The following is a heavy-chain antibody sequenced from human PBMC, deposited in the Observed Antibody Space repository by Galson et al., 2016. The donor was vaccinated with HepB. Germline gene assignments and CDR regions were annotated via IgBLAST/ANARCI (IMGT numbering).Heavy chain of an antibody. V-gene: IGHV5-51*01. CDR3: ARHPFLYYNSGGPLLLGGFDI. J-gene: IGHJ3*02. CDR1: GYRFTSYW. D-gene: IGHD3-22*01. Sequence: QSGAEVKKPGESLKISCQGSGYRFTSYWIAWVRQMPGKGLEYMGIIFPDDSQTKYSPSFQGQVTISADKSITTAYLQWNTLKASDTAIYYCARHPFLYYNSGGPLLLGGFDIWGPGTMVTVSS. CDR2: IFPDDSQT.